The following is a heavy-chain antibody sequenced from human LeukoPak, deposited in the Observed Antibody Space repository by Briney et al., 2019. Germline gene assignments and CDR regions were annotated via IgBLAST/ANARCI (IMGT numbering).Heavy chain of an antibody. J-gene: IGHJ4*02. CDR2: MSSRSNDI. CDR1: GFTFSSYS. CDR3: ARDWGTVTTRLPIDY. V-gene: IGHV3-21*04. D-gene: IGHD4-17*01. Sequence: GGSLRLSCAASGFTFSSYSVNWVRQAPGKGLEWVSSMSSRSNDIYYADSVKGRFTISRDNAKNSLYLQMNSLRAEDTAVYYCARDWGTVTTRLPIDYWGRGTLVTVSS.